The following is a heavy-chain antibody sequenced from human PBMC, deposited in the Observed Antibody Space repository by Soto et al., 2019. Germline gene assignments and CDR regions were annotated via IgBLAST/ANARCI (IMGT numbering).Heavy chain of an antibody. CDR1: GGSFSGYY. J-gene: IGHJ3*02. V-gene: IGHV4-34*01. D-gene: IGHD2-15*01. CDR3: AREGSGGSLYDAFDI. Sequence: ASETLSLTCAVYGGSFSGYYWSWIRQPPGKGLEWIGEINHSGSTNYNPSLKSRVTISVDTSKNQFSLKLSSVTAADTAVYYCAREGSGGSLYDAFDIWGQGTMVTVSS. CDR2: INHSGST.